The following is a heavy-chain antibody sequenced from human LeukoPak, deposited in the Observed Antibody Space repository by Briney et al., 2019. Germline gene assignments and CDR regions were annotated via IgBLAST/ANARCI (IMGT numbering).Heavy chain of an antibody. CDR1: GDSISSYY. CDR2: IHASGST. CDR3: ARAPSYCGNAGCSFAAPDI. Sequence: SETLSLTCTVSGDSISSYYWNWIRQPAGRGLEWIARIHASGSTNYNPSLKSRVTMSVDTSKNKFSLKLSSVTAADTAVFYCARAPSYCGNAGCSFAAPDIWGQGTLVTVSS. J-gene: IGHJ3*02. D-gene: IGHD2-2*01. V-gene: IGHV4-4*07.